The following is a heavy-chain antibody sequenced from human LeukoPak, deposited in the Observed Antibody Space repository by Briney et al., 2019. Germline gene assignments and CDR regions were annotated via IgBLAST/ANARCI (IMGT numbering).Heavy chain of an antibody. V-gene: IGHV3-13*01. Sequence: GGSLRLSCAASGFTFSSYDMHWVRQATGKGLEWVSAIGTAGDTYYPGSVKGRFTISRENAKNSLYLQMNSLSAEDTAVYYCARVLTWRGYNWFDPWGQGTLVTVSS. D-gene: IGHD5-12*01. CDR2: IGTAGDT. CDR1: GFTFSSYD. J-gene: IGHJ5*02. CDR3: ARVLTWRGYNWFDP.